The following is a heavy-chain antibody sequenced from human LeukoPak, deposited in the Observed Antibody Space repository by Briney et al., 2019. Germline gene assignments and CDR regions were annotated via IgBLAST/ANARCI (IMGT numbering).Heavy chain of an antibody. Sequence: SETLSLTCAVYGGSFSGYYWSWIRQPPGKGLEWIGGINHSGSTNYNPSLKSRVTISVDTSKNQFSLKLSSVTAADTAVYYCARGREYYGSGRFYYYGMDVWGQGTTVTVSS. CDR3: ARGREYYGSGRFYYYGMDV. CDR1: GGSFSGYY. CDR2: INHSGST. J-gene: IGHJ6*02. D-gene: IGHD3-10*01. V-gene: IGHV4-34*01.